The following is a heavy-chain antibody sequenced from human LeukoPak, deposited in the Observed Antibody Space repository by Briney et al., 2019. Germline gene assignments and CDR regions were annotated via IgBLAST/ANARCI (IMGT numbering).Heavy chain of an antibody. CDR1: GGSISSYH. Sequence: SETLSLTCTVSGGSISSYHWSWIRQPPGKGLEWIGYIYYSGSTNYNPSLESRVTISVDTSKKQFSLKLTSVTATDTAVYYCASLMVRGGTFYNWGQGTLVTVSS. CDR2: IYYSGST. J-gene: IGHJ4*02. CDR3: ASLMVRGGTFYN. V-gene: IGHV4-59*08. D-gene: IGHD3-10*01.